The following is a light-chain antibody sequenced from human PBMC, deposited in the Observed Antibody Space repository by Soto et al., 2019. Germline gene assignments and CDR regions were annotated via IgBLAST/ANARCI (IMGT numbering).Light chain of an antibody. V-gene: IGKV1-5*03. CDR1: HSIRSY. CDR3: QQYYIYPPA. J-gene: IGKJ3*01. CDR2: RAS. Sequence: DIQMTQSPSTLSASVGDRVTITCRASHSIRSYLAWYQQIPGKAPKLLIHRASYLEIGVPSRFSGSGSETDFTLAIGSLQPEDSATYFCQQYYIYPPAFGPGNKVHIK.